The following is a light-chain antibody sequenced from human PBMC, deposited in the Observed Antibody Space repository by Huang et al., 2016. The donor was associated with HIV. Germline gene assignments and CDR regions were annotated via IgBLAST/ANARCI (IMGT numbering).Light chain of an antibody. CDR3: LQHYTYPWT. V-gene: IGKV1-17*03. Sequence: DIQMTQSPSAMSASVGDRVTITCRASQDMSNYLAWFEQKPGKGPKGLIYAASNLQTGVPSRFSGSGSGAEFTLTISSLQPEDFASYYCLQHYTYPWTFGQGTKVEIK. CDR2: AAS. CDR1: QDMSNY. J-gene: IGKJ1*01.